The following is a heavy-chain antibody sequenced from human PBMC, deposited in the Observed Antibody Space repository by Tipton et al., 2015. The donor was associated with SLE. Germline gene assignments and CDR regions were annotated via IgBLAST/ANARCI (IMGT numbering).Heavy chain of an antibody. V-gene: IGHV4-59*01. D-gene: IGHD2-8*01. Sequence: TLSLTCTVSGGSISSYYWSWIRQPPGKGLEWIGYIYYSGSTNYNPSLKSRVTISVDTSENQFSLKLSSVTAADTAVYYCARDAFGLGTNGVWKAVDIWGQGTMVTVSS. CDR1: GGSISSYY. CDR3: ARDAFGLGTNGVWKAVDI. CDR2: IYYSGST. J-gene: IGHJ3*02.